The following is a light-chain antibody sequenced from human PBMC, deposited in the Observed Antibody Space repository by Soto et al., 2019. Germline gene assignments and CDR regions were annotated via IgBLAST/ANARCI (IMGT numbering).Light chain of an antibody. CDR3: QQYGSSSYT. J-gene: IGKJ2*01. CDR2: GAS. V-gene: IGKV3-20*01. CDR1: QSVSSCY. Sequence: EIVLTQSPGTLSLSPGERATLSCRASQSVSSCYLAWYQQKPGQAPSLLIYGASSRATGIPDRFSGSGSGTDFTLTISRLEPEDFAVYYCQQYGSSSYTFGQGTKLEIK.